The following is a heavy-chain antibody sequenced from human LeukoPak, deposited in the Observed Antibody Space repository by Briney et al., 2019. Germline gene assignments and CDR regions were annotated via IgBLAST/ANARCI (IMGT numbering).Heavy chain of an antibody. CDR3: ASRRVLTGEPY. V-gene: IGHV4-4*02. CDR2: IYHSGST. D-gene: IGHD7-27*01. J-gene: IGHJ4*02. Sequence: PSETLSLTCAVSGGSIISSNRRSWVRQPPGKGLEWIGEIYHSGSTIYNPSLSGRVTISVDKSNNQFSLKLTSVTAADTAVYYCASRRVLTGEPYWGLGCMVTVSS. CDR1: GGSIISSNR.